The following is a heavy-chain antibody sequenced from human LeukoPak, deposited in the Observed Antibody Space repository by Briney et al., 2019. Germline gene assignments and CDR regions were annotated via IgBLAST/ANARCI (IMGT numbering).Heavy chain of an antibody. CDR2: IRYDGSNK. D-gene: IGHD3-9*01. CDR1: GFTFSSYG. Sequence: GGSLRLSFAASGFTFSSYGMHWVRQAPGKGLEWVAFIRYDGSNKYYVDSVKGRFTISRDNSKNTLSLQMSSLRAEDTAVYYCAIVEYYDFLTAFDLWGQGTLITVSS. CDR3: AIVEYYDFLTAFDL. V-gene: IGHV3-30*02. J-gene: IGHJ4*02.